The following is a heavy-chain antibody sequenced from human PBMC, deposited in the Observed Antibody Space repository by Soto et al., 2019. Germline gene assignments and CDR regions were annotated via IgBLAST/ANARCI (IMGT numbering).Heavy chain of an antibody. CDR1: GFSLSTPGLG. CDR3: AHRTRFGASVGTDVFDS. J-gene: IGHJ4*02. D-gene: IGHD3-10*01. CDR2: IYWNDDK. Sequence: GPGPTLVNPTQTLTLACTFSGFSLSTPGLGVGWIRQPPGKALEWLALIYWNDDKRYSPSLKSRLTLTKDTSRNQVVLTMTNVDPVDTATYYCAHRTRFGASVGTDVFDSWGQGTLVTVSS. V-gene: IGHV2-5*01.